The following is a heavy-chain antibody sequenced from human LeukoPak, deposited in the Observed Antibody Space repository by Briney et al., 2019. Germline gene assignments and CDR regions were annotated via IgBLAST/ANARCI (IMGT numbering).Heavy chain of an antibody. D-gene: IGHD5-24*01. CDR3: AKGGDGYNYYFDY. Sequence: GGSLRLSCTASGFTFGDYAMSWVRQAPGKGLEWVSGISGSGGSIRYADSVKGRFIISRDNSKNTLYLQMNSLRAEDTAVYYCAKGGDGYNYYFDYWGQETLVTVSS. V-gene: IGHV3-23*01. CDR2: ISGSGGSI. J-gene: IGHJ4*02. CDR1: GFTFGDYA.